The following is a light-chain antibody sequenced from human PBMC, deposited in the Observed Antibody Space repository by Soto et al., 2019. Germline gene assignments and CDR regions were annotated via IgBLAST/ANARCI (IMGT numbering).Light chain of an antibody. V-gene: IGKV1-39*01. Sequence: DIQMTQSPSSLSASVGDRVTITCRASQNINNYLNWYQQKPGKAPKLLIYAASSLQSGVPSRFSGSGSGTDFTLTISSLQPEDFATYYCQQANSFPITFGQGTRLEIK. J-gene: IGKJ5*01. CDR3: QQANSFPIT. CDR2: AAS. CDR1: QNINNY.